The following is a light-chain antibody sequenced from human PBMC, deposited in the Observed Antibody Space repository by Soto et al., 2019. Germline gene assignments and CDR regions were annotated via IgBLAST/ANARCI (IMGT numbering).Light chain of an antibody. V-gene: IGKV3-20*01. Sequence: EIVLTPSPGTLSLSPGQRATLSCRASQSVSSSSLAWYQQRPGQAPRLLIYGASRRATGIPDRFSGSGSGTDFTLTISRLEPEDFAVYYCQHYGASPKYTFGQGTKLEIK. J-gene: IGKJ2*01. CDR3: QHYGASPKYT. CDR2: GAS. CDR1: QSVSSSS.